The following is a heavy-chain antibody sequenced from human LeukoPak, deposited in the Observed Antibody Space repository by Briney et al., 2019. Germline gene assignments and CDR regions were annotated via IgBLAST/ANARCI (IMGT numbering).Heavy chain of an antibody. J-gene: IGHJ4*02. CDR3: ARDYDSSGYYVSGSDY. Sequence: SSETLSLTCTVSGGSISSYYWSWIRQPPGKGLEWIGYIYSSGTTDYNPSLKSRVTISVDSSKNQLPLKLSSVNAADTAVYYCARDYDSSGYYVSGSDYWGQGTLVTVSS. CDR2: IYSSGTT. D-gene: IGHD3-22*01. V-gene: IGHV4-59*01. CDR1: GGSISSYY.